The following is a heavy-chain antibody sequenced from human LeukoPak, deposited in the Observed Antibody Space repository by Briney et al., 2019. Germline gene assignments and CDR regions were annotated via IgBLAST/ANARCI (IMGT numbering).Heavy chain of an antibody. CDR1: GFTFSSCW. D-gene: IGHD1-26*01. CDR2: TNGDGSEN. Sequence: GGSLRLSCAASGFTFSSCWMTWVRQAPGKGLEWVATTNGDGSENYYVDPVKGRFTISRDNAKNSLSLQMNSLRVEDAAVYYCVSLSSGYWGQGTLVTVSS. CDR3: VSLSSGY. J-gene: IGHJ4*02. V-gene: IGHV3-7*01.